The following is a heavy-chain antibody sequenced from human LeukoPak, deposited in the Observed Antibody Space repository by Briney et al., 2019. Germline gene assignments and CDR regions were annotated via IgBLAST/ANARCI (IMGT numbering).Heavy chain of an antibody. V-gene: IGHV4-59*08. CDR1: GGSISSYY. CDR3: ARRDSVGVSTSTRYWYFDL. CDR2: IYYSGTT. D-gene: IGHD5/OR15-5a*01. J-gene: IGHJ2*01. Sequence: SETLSLTCTVSGGSISSYYWSWIRQPPGKGLEWIGYIYYSGTTNYNPSLKSRVTISVDTSKNQFSLKLSSVTAADTAVYYCARRDSVGVSTSTRYWYFDLWGPGTLVTVSS.